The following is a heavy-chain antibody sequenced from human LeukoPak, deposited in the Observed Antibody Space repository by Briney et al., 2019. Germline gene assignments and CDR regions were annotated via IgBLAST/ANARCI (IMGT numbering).Heavy chain of an antibody. CDR1: GGSVSSSSYY. Sequence: SETLSLTCTVSGGSVSSSSYYWGWIRQPPGKGLEWIGEINHSGSTNYNPSLKSRVTISVDTSKNQFSLKLSSVTAADTAVYYCARSPLLRFTASGYYNDYYYYGMDVWGQGTTVTVSS. CDR2: INHSGST. CDR3: ARSPLLRFTASGYYNDYYYYGMDV. V-gene: IGHV4-39*07. D-gene: IGHD3-3*01. J-gene: IGHJ6*02.